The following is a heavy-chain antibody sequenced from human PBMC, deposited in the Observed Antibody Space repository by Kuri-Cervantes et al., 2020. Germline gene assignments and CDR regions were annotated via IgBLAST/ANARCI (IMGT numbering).Heavy chain of an antibody. D-gene: IGHD2-15*01. Sequence: GGSLRLSCAASGFTFSSYAMSWVRQAPGKGLEWVSAISGSGGSTYYADSVKGRFTISRDNAKNSLYLQMNSLRDEDTAVYYCARGFLGYCSGGSCYTIFDYWGQGTLVTVSS. CDR1: GFTFSSYA. J-gene: IGHJ4*02. V-gene: IGHV3-23*01. CDR2: ISGSGGST. CDR3: ARGFLGYCSGGSCYTIFDY.